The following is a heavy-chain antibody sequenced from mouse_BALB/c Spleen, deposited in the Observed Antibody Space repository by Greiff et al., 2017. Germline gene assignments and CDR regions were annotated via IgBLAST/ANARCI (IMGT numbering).Heavy chain of an antibody. CDR3: ARKTGTSGYFDV. CDR1: GFTFSSYG. Sequence: EVQVVESGGDLVKPGGSLKLSCAASGFTFSSYGMSWDRQTPDKRLEWVATISSGGSYTYYPDSVKGRFTISRDNAKNTLYLQMSSLKSEDTAMYYCARKTGTSGYFDVWGAGTTVTVSS. CDR2: ISSGGSYT. V-gene: IGHV5-6*01. J-gene: IGHJ1*01. D-gene: IGHD4-1*01.